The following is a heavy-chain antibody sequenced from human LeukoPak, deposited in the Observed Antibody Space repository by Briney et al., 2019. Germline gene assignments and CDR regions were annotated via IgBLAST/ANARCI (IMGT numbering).Heavy chain of an antibody. V-gene: IGHV1-2*02. CDR3: ARADSVPAGDYHYWYMDV. J-gene: IGHJ6*03. Sequence: GASVKVSCTASGFTLTDYIHWVRQDPRQGLQWMGWIKPNSGDTAYAQKFQGRVTMTRDTSISTVYMELSSLRSDDTAVYYCARADSVPAGDYHYWYMDVWGKGTTVTVSS. CDR2: IKPNSGDT. CDR1: GFTLTDY. D-gene: IGHD2-2*01.